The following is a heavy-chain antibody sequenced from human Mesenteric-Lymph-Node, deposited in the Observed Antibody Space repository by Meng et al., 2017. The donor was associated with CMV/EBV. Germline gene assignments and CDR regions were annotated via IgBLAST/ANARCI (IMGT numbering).Heavy chain of an antibody. CDR1: GYTFTDVG. D-gene: IGHD5-18*01. J-gene: IGHJ4*02. CDR2: ITAHNGNT. V-gene: IGHV1-18*04. Sequence: KPTGYTFTDVGSSWVRQAPGQGLEWMAWITAHNGNTHYAQKFQGRVTVTTDTSTTTAYMELRSLSSDDTAVYYCARVWTQLWALPDYWGQGTLVTVSS. CDR3: ARVWTQLWALPDY.